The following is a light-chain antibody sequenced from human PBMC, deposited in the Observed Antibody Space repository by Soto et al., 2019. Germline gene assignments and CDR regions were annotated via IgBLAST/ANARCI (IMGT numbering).Light chain of an antibody. CDR1: SSNIGSNY. Sequence: QSVLTQPPSASGTPGQGVATSCSGSSSNIGSNYVYWYQRLPGTAPKLLICRNGQRPSGVPDRFSGSKSGTSASLALSGLRSEDEADYYCAAWDDSLSRYVFGTGTKVPVL. V-gene: IGLV1-47*01. CDR2: RNG. CDR3: AAWDDSLSRYV. J-gene: IGLJ1*01.